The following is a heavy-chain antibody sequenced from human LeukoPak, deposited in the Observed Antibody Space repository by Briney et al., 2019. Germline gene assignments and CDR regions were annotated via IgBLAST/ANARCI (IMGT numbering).Heavy chain of an antibody. CDR1: GFTFSSYA. Sequence: PGGSLRLSCAASGFTFSSYAMSWVRQAPGKGLEWVSAISGSGGSTYYADSVKGRLTISRDNAKNSLYLQMNSLRAEDTALYYCARYYYDSSGYSYHYYYMDVWGKGTTVTVSS. CDR2: ISGSGGST. CDR3: ARYYYDSSGYSYHYYYMDV. J-gene: IGHJ6*03. D-gene: IGHD3-22*01. V-gene: IGHV3-23*01.